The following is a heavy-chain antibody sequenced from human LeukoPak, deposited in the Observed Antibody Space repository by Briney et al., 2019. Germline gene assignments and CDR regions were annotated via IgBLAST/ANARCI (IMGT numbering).Heavy chain of an antibody. J-gene: IGHJ4*02. CDR2: IRYDGSNK. V-gene: IGHV3-30*02. D-gene: IGHD6-13*01. Sequence: GGSLRLSCAASGFTFSSHGMHWVRQAPGTGLEWVAFIRYDGSNKYYADSVKGRFTISRDNSKNTLYLQMNSLRAEDTAVYYCAKVQQLVDVADYWGQGTLVTVSS. CDR3: AKVQQLVDVADY. CDR1: GFTFSSHG.